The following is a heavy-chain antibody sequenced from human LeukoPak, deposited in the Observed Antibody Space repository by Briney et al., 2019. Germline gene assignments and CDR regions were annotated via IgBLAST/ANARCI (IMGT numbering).Heavy chain of an antibody. J-gene: IGHJ3*02. CDR3: ARGYFDSRGYSNAFDI. D-gene: IGHD3-22*01. CDR1: GGSITSFY. CDR2: IDTSGST. V-gene: IGHV4-4*07. Sequence: SETLSLTCTVSGGSITSFYWNWIRQPAGKGLGWIGRIDTSGSTNYNPSLKSRVTISIDTSKNQFSLNVNSVTAADTAVYYCARGYFDSRGYSNAFDIWGQGTMVTVSS.